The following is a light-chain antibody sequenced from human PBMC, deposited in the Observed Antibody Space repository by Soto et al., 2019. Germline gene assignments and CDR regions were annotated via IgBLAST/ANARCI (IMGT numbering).Light chain of an antibody. J-gene: IGKJ1*01. CDR2: DAS. CDR1: QSVSSN. CDR3: QQSNSIPKT. Sequence: EIVMTQSPATLSVSPGERATLSCRASQSVSSNLAWYQQKPGQAPRLLIYDASNRATGIPARFSGSGSGTDFTLTITSLEPEDFATYYCQQSNSIPKTFGQGTKV. V-gene: IGKV3-11*01.